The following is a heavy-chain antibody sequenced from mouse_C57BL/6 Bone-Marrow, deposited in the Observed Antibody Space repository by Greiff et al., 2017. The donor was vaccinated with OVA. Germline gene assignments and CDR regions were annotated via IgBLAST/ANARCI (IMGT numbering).Heavy chain of an antibody. J-gene: IGHJ1*03. CDR3: ASLYYGNYGRYFDF. V-gene: IGHV2-2*01. Sequence: QVQLQQSGPGLVQPSQSLSITCTVSGFSFTSYGVHWVRQSPGKGLEWLGVIWSGGSTDYNAAFISRLSISKDNSKSHVFFKMNSLQADDKAIYYCASLYYGNYGRYFDFCYTGTTVTVSS. CDR2: IWSGGST. D-gene: IGHD2-1*01. CDR1: GFSFTSYG.